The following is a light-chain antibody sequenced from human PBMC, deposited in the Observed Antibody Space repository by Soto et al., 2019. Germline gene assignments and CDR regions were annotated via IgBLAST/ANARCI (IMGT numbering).Light chain of an antibody. CDR3: EQHDSTPKP. V-gene: IGKV3-20*01. J-gene: IGKJ1*01. CDR2: GAS. Sequence: IVLTQSPGTLSLSPGERATLSCRASQSVSSTYLAWYQQKPGQAPRLLIYGASSRATGIPDRFSGRGSGRDFTLTITRLEPEDFAWYYCEQHDSTPKPFGQWTKLDMK. CDR1: QSVSSTY.